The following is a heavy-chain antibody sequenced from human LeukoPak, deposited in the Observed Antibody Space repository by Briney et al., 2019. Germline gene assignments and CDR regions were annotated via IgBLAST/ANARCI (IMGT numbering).Heavy chain of an antibody. CDR3: ARQPLVRDCGGDCEFDY. Sequence: GESLKISCAGSGYSFTNYWIGWVRQMPGKGLEWMGIIYPGDSNTRYSPSSQGQVTISADKSISTAYLQWTSLKASDTAIYYCARQPLVRDCGGDCEFDYWGQGTRVSVSS. J-gene: IGHJ4*02. CDR2: IYPGDSNT. D-gene: IGHD2-21*02. V-gene: IGHV5-51*01. CDR1: GYSFTNYW.